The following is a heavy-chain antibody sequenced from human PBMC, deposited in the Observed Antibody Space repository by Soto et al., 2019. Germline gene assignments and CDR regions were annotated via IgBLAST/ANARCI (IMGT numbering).Heavy chain of an antibody. J-gene: IGHJ5*02. CDR2: LSYDGIAQ. Sequence: QEQLMESGGDVVQPGGSLRISYAASGFTLSRQDMHWVRQAQGKGLEWVAVLSYDGIAQYYADSVKGRFTISRDNSKNTLHLHMNSLSVEDTAPYYCVKGGWYGSSSASDRSGQGTLVTVSS. D-gene: IGHD6-6*01. V-gene: IGHV3-30*18. CDR1: GFTLSRQD. CDR3: VKGGWYGSSSASDR.